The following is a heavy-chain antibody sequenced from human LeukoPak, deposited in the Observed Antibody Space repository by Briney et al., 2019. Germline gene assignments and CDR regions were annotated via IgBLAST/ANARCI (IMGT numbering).Heavy chain of an antibody. CDR1: GGSISSSSYY. V-gene: IGHV4-61*02. Sequence: SETLSLTCTVSGGSISSSSYYWGWIWQPAGKGLEWIGRIYTSGSTNYNPSLRSRVTISVDTSKNQSSLKLSSVTAADTAVYYCARDGSGRYNWFDPWGQGTLVTVSS. CDR3: ARDGSGRYNWFDP. CDR2: IYTSGST. J-gene: IGHJ5*02. D-gene: IGHD3-10*01.